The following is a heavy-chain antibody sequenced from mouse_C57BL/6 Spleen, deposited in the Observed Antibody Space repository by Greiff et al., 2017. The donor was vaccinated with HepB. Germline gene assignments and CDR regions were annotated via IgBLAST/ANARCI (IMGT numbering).Heavy chain of an antibody. D-gene: IGHD2-1*01. CDR1: GYTFTDYE. Sequence: VQLQQSGAELVRPGASVTLSCKASGYTFTDYEMHWVKQTPVHGLEWIGAIDPETGGTAYTQKFKGKAILTADKSSSTAYMELRSLTSEDSAVYYYTRSLYGNYLYYYAMDYWGQGTSVTVSS. V-gene: IGHV1-15*01. CDR2: IDPETGGT. CDR3: TRSLYGNYLYYYAMDY. J-gene: IGHJ4*01.